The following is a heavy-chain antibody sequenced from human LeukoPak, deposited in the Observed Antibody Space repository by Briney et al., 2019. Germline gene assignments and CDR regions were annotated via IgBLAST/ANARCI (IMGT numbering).Heavy chain of an antibody. D-gene: IGHD6-13*01. CDR3: ASPYSSSWGPYYYGMDV. J-gene: IGHJ6*02. CDR1: GFTFSSYS. V-gene: IGHV3-21*04. CDR2: ISGSSSYI. Sequence: PGGSLRLSCAASGFTFSSYSMNWVRQAPGKGLEWVSSISGSSSYIYYADSVKGRFTISRDNSKNTLYLQMNSLRAEDTAVYYCASPYSSSWGPYYYGMDVWGQGTTVTVSS.